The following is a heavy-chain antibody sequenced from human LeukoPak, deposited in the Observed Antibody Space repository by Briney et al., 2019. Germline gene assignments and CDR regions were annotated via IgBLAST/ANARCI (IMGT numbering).Heavy chain of an antibody. V-gene: IGHV4-4*07. Sequence: SETLSLTCTVSGGSIISNYWSWIRQSAGTGLEWIGRIYGSGITDYNPSLKSRVTMSLDTSRKQFSPRLTSVTAADTAVYYCARLKFYDSTGYSPGYYMDVWGKGTTVSVFS. CDR3: ARLKFYDSTGYSPGYYMDV. D-gene: IGHD3-22*01. J-gene: IGHJ6*03. CDR1: GGSIISNY. CDR2: IYGSGIT.